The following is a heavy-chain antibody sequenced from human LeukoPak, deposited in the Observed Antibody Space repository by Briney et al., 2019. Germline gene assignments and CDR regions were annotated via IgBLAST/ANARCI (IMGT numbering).Heavy chain of an antibody. CDR2: IYVTGT. Sequence: SETLSLTCTVSGGSIGTYYWSWVRQSPGTGLEWIGYIYVTGTRYNPSLQSRVTISVDRSRNQFFLKMTSGTAADTAVYYCARHIGGGIEDMDVWGRGTKVTVSS. D-gene: IGHD3-16*02. CDR1: GGSIGTYY. V-gene: IGHV4-59*08. CDR3: ARHIGGGIEDMDV. J-gene: IGHJ6*03.